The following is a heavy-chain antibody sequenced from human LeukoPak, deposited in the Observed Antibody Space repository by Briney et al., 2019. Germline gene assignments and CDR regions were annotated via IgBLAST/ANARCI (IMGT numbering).Heavy chain of an antibody. V-gene: IGHV3-9*01. CDR2: ISWNSGSI. CDR1: GFTFDDYA. D-gene: IGHD3-16*01. J-gene: IGHJ4*02. Sequence: GGSLRLSCAASGFTFDDYAMHWVRQAPGKGLEWVSGISWNSGSIGYADSVKGRFTISRDNAKNSLYLQMNSLRAEDTALYYCAKDRNYDYVWGSYDYWGQGTLVTVSS. CDR3: AKDRNYDYVWGSYDY.